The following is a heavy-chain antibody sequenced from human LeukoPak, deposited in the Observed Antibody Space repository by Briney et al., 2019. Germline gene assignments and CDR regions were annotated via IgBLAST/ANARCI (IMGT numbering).Heavy chain of an antibody. CDR3: AANSVPAAGTEKMFGY. J-gene: IGHJ4*02. Sequence: PGGSLRLSCAASGFTFSTYGIHWVRQAPGKGLQWVAFIGDDGSNKYYADSVKGRFTISRDNSKNTLYLQMNSLRAEDTAVYYCAANSVPAAGTEKMFGYWGQGTLVTVSS. V-gene: IGHV3-30*02. CDR1: GFTFSTYG. D-gene: IGHD6-13*01. CDR2: IGDDGSNK.